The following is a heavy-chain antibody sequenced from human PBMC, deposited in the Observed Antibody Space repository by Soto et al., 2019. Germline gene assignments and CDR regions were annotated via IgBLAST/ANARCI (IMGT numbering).Heavy chain of an antibody. Sequence: PGESLKISCQGSGYSFTTYWISWVRQMPGKGLEWMGIIYPDDSDTRYSPSFQGQVTISADKSISTAYLQWTSLKASDTAMYYCARHTKPSFGDYAWFDPWGQGTLVTVSS. V-gene: IGHV5-51*01. CDR2: IYPDDSDT. CDR1: GYSFTTYW. J-gene: IGHJ5*02. CDR3: ARHTKPSFGDYAWFDP. D-gene: IGHD4-17*01.